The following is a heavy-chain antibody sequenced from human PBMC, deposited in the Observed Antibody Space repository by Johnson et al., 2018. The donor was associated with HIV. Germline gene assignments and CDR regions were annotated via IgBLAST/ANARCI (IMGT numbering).Heavy chain of an antibody. CDR2: INWNGGST. CDR1: GFTFSSYA. J-gene: IGHJ3*02. CDR3: ARDQRLIGYNFGSGYHVYAFDI. V-gene: IGHV3-20*04. D-gene: IGHD3-3*01. Sequence: VQLVESGGGLVQPGGSLRLSCAASGFTFSSYAMSWVRQAPGKGLEWVSGINWNGGSTGYADSVKGRFTISRDNAKNSLYLQMNSLRAEDTALYYCARDQRLIGYNFGSGYHVYAFDIWGQGTMVTVSS.